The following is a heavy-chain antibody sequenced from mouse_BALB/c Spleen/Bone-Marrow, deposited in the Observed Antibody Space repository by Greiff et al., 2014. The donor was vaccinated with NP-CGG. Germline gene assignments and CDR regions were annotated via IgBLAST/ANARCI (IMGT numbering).Heavy chain of an antibody. V-gene: IGHV5-15*02. CDR1: GFTFRDNG. CDR2: ISNLAYSI. J-gene: IGHJ4*01. Sequence: EVQRVESGGALVQPGGSRKLSCAASGFTFRDNGMAWVRQTPGKGLEWVGFISNLAYSIYYTDNVTGRFTISRENAKNTLYLEMSSLRSEDTAMYYCARESNRGAIDYWGQGTSVTVSS. CDR3: ARESNRGAIDY. D-gene: IGHD2-14*01.